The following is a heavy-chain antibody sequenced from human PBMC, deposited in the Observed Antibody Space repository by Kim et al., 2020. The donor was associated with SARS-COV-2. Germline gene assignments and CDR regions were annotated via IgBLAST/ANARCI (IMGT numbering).Heavy chain of an antibody. J-gene: IGHJ4*02. Sequence: SETLSLTCTVSGGSISSGGYYWSWIRQHPGKGLEWIGYIYYSGSTYYNPSLKSRVTISVDTSKNQFSLKLSSVTAADTAVYYCANGDMVRGVIDYWGQGTLVTVSS. D-gene: IGHD3-10*01. V-gene: IGHV4-31*03. CDR3: ANGDMVRGVIDY. CDR2: IYYSGST. CDR1: GGSISSGGYY.